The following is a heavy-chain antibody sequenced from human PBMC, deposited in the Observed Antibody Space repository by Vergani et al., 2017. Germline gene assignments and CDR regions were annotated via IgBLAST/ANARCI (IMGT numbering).Heavy chain of an antibody. V-gene: IGHV4-61*02. CDR3: ARDGRGPDCYCGGMDV. CDR2: IYTSGST. Sequence: QVQLQESGPGLVKPSQTLSLTCTVSGGSISSGSYYWSWIRQPAGKGLEWIGRIYTSGSTNYNPSLKSRVTISVDTSKNQFSLKLSSVTAADTAVDYWARDGRGPDCYCGGMDVWGQGTTVTVSS. J-gene: IGHJ6*02. CDR1: GGSISSGSYY.